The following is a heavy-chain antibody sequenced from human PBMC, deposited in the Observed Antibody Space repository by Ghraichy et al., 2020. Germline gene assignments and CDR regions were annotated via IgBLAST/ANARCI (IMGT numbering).Heavy chain of an antibody. V-gene: IGHV1-46*01. Sequence: ASVKVSCKASGYNFTTYSIYWDRQSPRQRLEWMGIINPSDGSTTYAQKFQGRLTMASDTSTSTVYMDLSGLSFEDTALYYCARSRSNLSIWGQGTLITVSS. CDR2: INPSDGST. CDR1: GYNFTTYS. D-gene: IGHD1-26*01. J-gene: IGHJ1*01. CDR3: ARSRSNLSI.